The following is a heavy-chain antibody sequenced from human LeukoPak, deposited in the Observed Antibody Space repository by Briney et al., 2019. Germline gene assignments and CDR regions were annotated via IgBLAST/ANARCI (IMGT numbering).Heavy chain of an antibody. Sequence: ASVKVSCKASGYTFSSYGISWVRQAPGQGLEWVGWISPYNGNKNYAQKVQGSVTMTTDTSPSTVYMDLRRLRSDDTAVYYCARDRGGTYRDDTFDIWGQGTMVTVSS. CDR3: ARDRGGTYRDDTFDI. V-gene: IGHV1-18*01. J-gene: IGHJ3*02. D-gene: IGHD1-26*01. CDR1: GYTFSSYG. CDR2: ISPYNGNK.